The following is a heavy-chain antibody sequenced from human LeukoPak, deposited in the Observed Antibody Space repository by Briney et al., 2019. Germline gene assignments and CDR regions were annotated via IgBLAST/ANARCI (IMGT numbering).Heavy chain of an antibody. D-gene: IGHD1-1*01. J-gene: IGHJ3*02. Sequence: ASVKVSCKASGYTFTGYYMHWVRQAPGQGLEWMGWISPISGGTNYAQKFQGRVTMTRDTSISTAYMELSRLRSDDTAVYYCARYWKYDAFDIWGQGTMVTVSS. CDR1: GYTFTGYY. CDR2: ISPISGGT. CDR3: ARYWKYDAFDI. V-gene: IGHV1-2*02.